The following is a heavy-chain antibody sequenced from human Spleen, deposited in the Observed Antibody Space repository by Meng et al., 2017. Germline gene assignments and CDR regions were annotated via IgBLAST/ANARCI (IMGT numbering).Heavy chain of an antibody. CDR1: GGSFSNYY. Sequence: QVQLQQWGAGLLKPSETLSPTCAVYGGSFSNYYWSWIRQSPVKGLEWIGEINDSGTTKYNPSLKSRVTISLDTSKNQFSLNLSSVTAADTAVFYCAGGGSLPMVLSYWGQGSLVTVSS. CDR3: AGGGSLPMVLSY. J-gene: IGHJ4*02. CDR2: INDSGTT. D-gene: IGHD3-10*01. V-gene: IGHV4-34*02.